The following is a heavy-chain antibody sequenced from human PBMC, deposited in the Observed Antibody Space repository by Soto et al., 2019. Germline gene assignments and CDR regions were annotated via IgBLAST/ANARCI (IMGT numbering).Heavy chain of an antibody. Sequence: GGSLRLSCAASGFTVSSNYMSWVRQAPGKGLEWVSVIYSGGSTYYADSVKGRFTISRDNSKYTVDLQMNSLRVEDTAVYYCAKNFDSSGDLFYFDYWGQGTLVTVSS. D-gene: IGHD3-22*01. CDR1: GFTVSSNY. V-gene: IGHV3-53*05. CDR3: AKNFDSSGDLFYFDY. CDR2: IYSGGST. J-gene: IGHJ4*02.